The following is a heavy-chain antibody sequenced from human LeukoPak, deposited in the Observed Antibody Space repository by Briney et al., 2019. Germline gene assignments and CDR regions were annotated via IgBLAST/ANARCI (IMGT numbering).Heavy chain of an antibody. CDR3: ASLTITMVRGVFDI. J-gene: IGHJ3*02. CDR2: INSDGSST. V-gene: IGHV3-74*01. Sequence: PGGSLRLSCAASGFTFSSYWMHWVRQAPGKGLVWVSRINSDGSSTSYADSVKGRFTISRDNAKNTLYLQMNSLRAEDTAVYYCASLTITMVRGVFDIWGQGTMVTVPS. CDR1: GFTFSSYW. D-gene: IGHD3-10*01.